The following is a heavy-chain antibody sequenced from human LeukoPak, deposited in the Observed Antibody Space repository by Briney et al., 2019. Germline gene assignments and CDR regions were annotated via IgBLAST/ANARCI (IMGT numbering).Heavy chain of an antibody. CDR3: AKVVPTQNPGF. CDR2: ISYDGSYK. Sequence: GGSLRLSCAASEFTFSTYGMHWVRQAPGKGLEWVAVISYDGSYKFYADSVKGRFTISRDNSKSTLYLQMNSLRAEDTAVYYCAKVVPTQNPGFWGQGTLVTVSS. J-gene: IGHJ4*02. V-gene: IGHV3-30*18. CDR1: EFTFSTYG.